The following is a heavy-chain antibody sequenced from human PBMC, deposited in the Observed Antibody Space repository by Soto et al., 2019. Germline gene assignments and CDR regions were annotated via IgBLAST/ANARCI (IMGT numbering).Heavy chain of an antibody. D-gene: IGHD6-13*01. V-gene: IGHV4-30-2*01. CDR3: ARHRAGYSSSWDY. Sequence: PSETLSLTCAVSGGSISSGDYSWSWIRQPPGKGLEWIGYIYHSGSTYYIPSLKGRVTISVDRSKNQFSLKLSSVTAADTAVYYCARHRAGYSSSWDYWGQGTLVTVSS. CDR1: GGSISSGDYS. J-gene: IGHJ4*02. CDR2: IYHSGST.